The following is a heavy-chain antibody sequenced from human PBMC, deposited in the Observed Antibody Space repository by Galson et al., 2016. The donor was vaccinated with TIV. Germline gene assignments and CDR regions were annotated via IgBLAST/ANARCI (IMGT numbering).Heavy chain of an antibody. CDR1: GFTFNTYA. Sequence: SLRLSCAASGFTFNTYAIHWVRQAPGEGLEWVAVISNDGNTKHYADSVKGRFTISRDNSKNTVFSQMNSLRPEDTALYYCARSLTSDYGDPLDYWGQGTLVTVSS. CDR2: ISNDGNTK. D-gene: IGHD4-17*01. J-gene: IGHJ4*02. V-gene: IGHV3-30-3*01. CDR3: ARSLTSDYGDPLDY.